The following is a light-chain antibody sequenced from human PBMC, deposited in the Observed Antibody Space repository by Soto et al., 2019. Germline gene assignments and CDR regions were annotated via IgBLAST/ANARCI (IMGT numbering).Light chain of an antibody. CDR3: QQSYSTPYT. Sequence: DIQMTQSPSSLSASVGDRVTITCRASQSISSYLNWYQQKPGKAPKLLIYAASSLQSGVLSSFSGSGSGTDFTLTISSLQPEDFATYYCQQSYSTPYTFGQGTKLEIK. CDR2: AAS. J-gene: IGKJ2*01. CDR1: QSISSY. V-gene: IGKV1-39*01.